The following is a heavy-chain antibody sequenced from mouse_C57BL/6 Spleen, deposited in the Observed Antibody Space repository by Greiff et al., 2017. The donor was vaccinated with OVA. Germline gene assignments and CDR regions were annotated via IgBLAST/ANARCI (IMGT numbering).Heavy chain of an antibody. CDR1: GYTFTSYT. CDR3: ARSRDPEWFAY. D-gene: IGHD3-3*01. Sequence: VQLQQSGAELARPGASVKMSCKASGYTFTSYTMHWVKQRPGQGLEWIGYINPSSGYTKYNQKFKDKATLTADKSSSTAYMQLSSLTSEDSAVYYCARSRDPEWFAYWGQGTLVTVSA. V-gene: IGHV1-4*01. J-gene: IGHJ3*01. CDR2: INPSSGYT.